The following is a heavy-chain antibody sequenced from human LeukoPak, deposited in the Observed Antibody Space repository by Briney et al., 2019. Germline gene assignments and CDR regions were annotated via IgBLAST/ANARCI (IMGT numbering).Heavy chain of an antibody. CDR2: IIPIFGTA. CDR3: ARGVAGRYYFDY. D-gene: IGHD3-10*01. Sequence: ASVKVSCKASGYTFTSYGISWVRQAPGQGLEWMGGIIPIFGTANYAQKFQGRVTITADESTSTAYMELSSLRSEDTAVYYCARGVAGRYYFDYWGQGTLVTVSS. V-gene: IGHV1-69*13. J-gene: IGHJ4*02. CDR1: GYTFTSYG.